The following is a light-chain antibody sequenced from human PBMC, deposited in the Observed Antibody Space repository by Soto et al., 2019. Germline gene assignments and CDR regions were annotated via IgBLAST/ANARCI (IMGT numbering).Light chain of an antibody. V-gene: IGLV2-14*03. Sequence: QSVLTQPACVTGSHAQLITIFYTATSSDVGAYNFVSWHQQHPGKAPKLMIYNVYDRPSGISYRFSGSKSGNTASLTISGLQGEDEADYFCSAFAVSRTYVFGTGPKVTV. J-gene: IGLJ1*01. CDR1: SSDVGAYNF. CDR2: NVY. CDR3: SAFAVSRTYV.